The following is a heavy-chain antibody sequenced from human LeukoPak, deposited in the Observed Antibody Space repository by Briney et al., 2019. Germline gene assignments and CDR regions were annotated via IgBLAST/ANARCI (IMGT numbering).Heavy chain of an antibody. V-gene: IGHV3-23*01. CDR2: ICGSGGTT. D-gene: IGHD1-7*01. J-gene: IGHJ4*02. CDR1: GFTLSSFA. Sequence: GGSLRLSCAASGFTLSSFAMNWVRQAPGKGLEWVSAICGSGGTTFYADSVKGRLTISRDNSKNTLYLQMNSLRAEDTAVYYCVKRTVNYPFDFWGQGTLVTVSS. CDR3: VKRTVNYPFDF.